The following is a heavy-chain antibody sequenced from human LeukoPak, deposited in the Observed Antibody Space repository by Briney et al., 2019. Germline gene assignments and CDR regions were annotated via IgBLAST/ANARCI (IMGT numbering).Heavy chain of an antibody. Sequence: GGSLRLSCAASGFTFSSYSMNWVRQAPGKGLEWVSYISSSSSTIYYADSVKGRFTISRDNAKNSLYLQMNSLRAEDAAVYYCARDVAYWGQGTLVTVSS. CDR3: ARDVAY. D-gene: IGHD5-12*01. CDR1: GFTFSSYS. J-gene: IGHJ4*02. V-gene: IGHV3-48*01. CDR2: ISSSSSTI.